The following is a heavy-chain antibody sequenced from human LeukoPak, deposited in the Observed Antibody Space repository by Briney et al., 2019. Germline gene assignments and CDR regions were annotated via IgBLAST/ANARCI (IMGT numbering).Heavy chain of an antibody. V-gene: IGHV4-39*01. CDR3: ARPRYDYSGHSYYFDY. CDR1: GVSISSTSYY. D-gene: IGHD3-22*01. CDR2: IYYSGST. J-gene: IGHJ4*02. Sequence: SETLSLTCIVSGVSISSTSYYWGWIRQPPGRGLEWIGSIYYSGSTYYNPSLTSRITISVDTSKNQFSLKLNSVTAADTAVYYCARPRYDYSGHSYYFDYRGQGTLVTVSS.